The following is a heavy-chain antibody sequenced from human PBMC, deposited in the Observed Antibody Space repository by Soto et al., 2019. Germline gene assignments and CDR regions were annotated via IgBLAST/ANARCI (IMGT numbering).Heavy chain of an antibody. V-gene: IGHV3-30-3*01. CDR1: GFTFSSYA. Sequence: QVQLVESGGGVVQPGRSLRLSCAASGFTFSSYAMQWVRQAPGKGLEWVAVISYDGSNKYYADSVKGRFTISRDNSKNKLYLQMNSLRAEDTAVYYCARSDQPTYYDFWSGYYPFDYWGQGTLVTVSS. J-gene: IGHJ4*02. CDR2: ISYDGSNK. D-gene: IGHD3-3*01. CDR3: ARSDQPTYYDFWSGYYPFDY.